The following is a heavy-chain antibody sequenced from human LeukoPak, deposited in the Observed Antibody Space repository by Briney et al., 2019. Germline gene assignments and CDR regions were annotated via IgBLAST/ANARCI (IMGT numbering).Heavy chain of an antibody. CDR3: AREGPYCSSTSCRPYSSSALSAFDI. CDR2: IYTSGST. CDR1: GGSISSYY. Sequence: PSETLSLTCTVSGGSISSYYWSWIRQPAGKGLEWIGRIYTSGSTNYNPSLKSRVTMSVDTSKNQFSLKLSSVTAADTAVYYCAREGPYCSSTSCRPYSSSALSAFDIWGQGTMVTVSS. D-gene: IGHD2-2*01. V-gene: IGHV4-4*07. J-gene: IGHJ3*02.